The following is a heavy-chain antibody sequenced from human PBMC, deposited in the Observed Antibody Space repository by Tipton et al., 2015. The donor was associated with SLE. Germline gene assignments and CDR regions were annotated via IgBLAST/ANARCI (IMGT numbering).Heavy chain of an antibody. CDR2: IYYSGST. CDR1: GGSISSSNYY. Sequence: TLSLTCTVSGGSISSSNYYWGWIRQPPGKGLEWIGNIYYSGSTYYNPSLKSRVTISVDTSKNQFSLKLSSVTAADTAVYYCARAGLATSYYYYMDVWGKGTTVTVSS. J-gene: IGHJ6*03. V-gene: IGHV4-39*07. CDR3: ARAGLATSYYYYMDV. D-gene: IGHD5-12*01.